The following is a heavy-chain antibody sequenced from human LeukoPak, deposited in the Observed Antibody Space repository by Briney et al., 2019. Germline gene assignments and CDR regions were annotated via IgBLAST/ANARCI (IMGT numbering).Heavy chain of an antibody. J-gene: IGHJ4*02. CDR3: ARTGGDNWDLFDY. Sequence: SESLSLTCTVSGGSISTYYWSWIRQPPGKGLEWVGYIYNSGRTNYYPSLKSRVTISVDTSKNQFYLRLRSATAADTAVYYCARTGGDNWDLFDYWGQGTLVTVSS. V-gene: IGHV4-59*01. D-gene: IGHD1-20*01. CDR1: GGSISTYY. CDR2: IYNSGRT.